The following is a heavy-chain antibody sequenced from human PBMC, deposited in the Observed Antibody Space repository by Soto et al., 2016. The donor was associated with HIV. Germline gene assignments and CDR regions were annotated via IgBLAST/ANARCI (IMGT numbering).Heavy chain of an antibody. CDR2: ISAYNGNT. V-gene: IGHV1-18*01. Sequence: QVQLVQSGAEVKEPGASVKVSCKASGYTFTSYGISWVRQAPGQGLEWMGWISAYNGNTNYAQKLQGRVTMTTDTSTSTAYMELRSLRSDDTAVYYCARAPGGYSPPAYYYYYMDVWGKGTTVTVPS. CDR3: ARAPGGYSPPAYYYYYMDV. D-gene: IGHD5-18*01. CDR1: GYTFTSYG. J-gene: IGHJ6*03.